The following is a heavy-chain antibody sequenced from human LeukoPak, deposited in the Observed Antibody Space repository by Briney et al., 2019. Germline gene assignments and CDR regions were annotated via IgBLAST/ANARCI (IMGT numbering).Heavy chain of an antibody. D-gene: IGHD3-16*01. CDR2: IIPNSGGT. J-gene: IGHJ4*02. CDR3: AKVGGPTPGHYFFDY. V-gene: IGHV1-2*02. Sequence: GASVKVSCKASGYTFTGYYMHWVRQAPGQGLEWMGWIIPNSGGTNYAQKFQGRVTMTRDTSISTAYMELSRLRSDDTAVYYCAKVGGPTPGHYFFDYWGQGTLVTVSS. CDR1: GYTFTGYY.